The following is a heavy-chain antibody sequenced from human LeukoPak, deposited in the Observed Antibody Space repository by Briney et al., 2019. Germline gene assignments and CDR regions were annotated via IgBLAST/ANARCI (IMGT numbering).Heavy chain of an antibody. Sequence: SETLSLTCAVYGGSFSGYYWSWIRQPPGKGLEWIGGINHSGSTNYNPSLKSRVTISVDTSKNQFSLKLSSVTAADTAVYYCARVPLAYCSSTSCYAFSAFDIWGQGTMVTVSS. CDR1: GGSFSGYY. V-gene: IGHV4-34*01. CDR2: INHSGST. CDR3: ARVPLAYCSSTSCYAFSAFDI. J-gene: IGHJ3*02. D-gene: IGHD2-2*01.